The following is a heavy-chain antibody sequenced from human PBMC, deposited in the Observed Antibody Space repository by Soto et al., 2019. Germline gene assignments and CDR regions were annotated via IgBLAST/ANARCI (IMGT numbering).Heavy chain of an antibody. D-gene: IGHD1-26*01. CDR3: ATQEVGGSYVYTFDP. CDR2: IYYSGST. Sequence: SETLSLTCTVSGGSITSSSYYWGWVRQPPGKGLEWIGSIYYSGSTYYNPSLKSRVTISVDTSKNQFSLKLSSVTAADTAVYYCATQEVGGSYVYTFDPWGQGTLVTVSS. J-gene: IGHJ5*02. CDR1: GGSITSSSYY. V-gene: IGHV4-39*01.